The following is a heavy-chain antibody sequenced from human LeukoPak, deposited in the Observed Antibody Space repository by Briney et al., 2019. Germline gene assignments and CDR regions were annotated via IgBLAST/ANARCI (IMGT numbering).Heavy chain of an antibody. CDR2: ISYDGSNK. J-gene: IGHJ4*02. D-gene: IGHD1-26*01. Sequence: PGGSLRLSCAASGFTFSSYGMHWVRQAPGKGLEWVAVISYDGSNKYYADSVKGRFTISRDNSKNTLYLQMNSLRAEDTAVYYCATESGTYSGTCFDYWGQGNLVTVSS. CDR1: GFTFSSYG. CDR3: ATESGTYSGTCFDY. V-gene: IGHV3-30*03.